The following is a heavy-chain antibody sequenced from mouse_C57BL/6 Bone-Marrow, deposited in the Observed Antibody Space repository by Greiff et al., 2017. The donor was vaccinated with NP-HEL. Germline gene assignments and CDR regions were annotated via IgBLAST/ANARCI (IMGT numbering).Heavy chain of an antibody. D-gene: IGHD3-3*01. CDR3: ARGRACPCYCDY. J-gene: IGHJ2*01. CDR2: IYPGDGDT. V-gene: IGHV1-80*01. CDR1: GYAFSSYW. Sequence: QVQLKESGAELVKPGASVKISCKASGYAFSSYWMNWVKQRPGKGLEWIGQIYPGDGDTNYNGKFKGKATLTADTSSNTAYLQLSSLTSEDSAVYCCARGRACPCYCDYWGKGTTLTVSS.